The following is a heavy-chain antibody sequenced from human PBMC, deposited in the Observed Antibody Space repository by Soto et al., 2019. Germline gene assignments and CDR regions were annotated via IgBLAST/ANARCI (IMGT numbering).Heavy chain of an antibody. CDR2: INPNSGGT. D-gene: IGHD3-9*01. J-gene: IGHJ6*02. Sequence: GASVKVSCKASGYTFTGYYIHWVRQAPGQGLGWMGWINPNSGGTNYAQKFQGWVTMTRDTSISTAYMELSRLRSDDTAVYYCARDIRYFDWLSRAYYYGMDVWGQGTTVTVSS. CDR3: ARDIRYFDWLSRAYYYGMDV. V-gene: IGHV1-2*04. CDR1: GYTFTGYY.